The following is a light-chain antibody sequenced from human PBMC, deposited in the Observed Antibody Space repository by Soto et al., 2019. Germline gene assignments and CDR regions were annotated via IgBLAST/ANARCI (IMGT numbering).Light chain of an antibody. CDR3: QEDDTLPYT. CDR1: QDISNY. V-gene: IGKV1-33*01. Sequence: DIQMTQSPSSLSASVGDRVTITCQASQDISNYLNWYQQKPGKDPKLLIYDASNLGTGVPSRFSGSGSGTDFTFSISSVQPEDIATYYFQEDDTLPYTFGQGTKLEIK. J-gene: IGKJ2*01. CDR2: DAS.